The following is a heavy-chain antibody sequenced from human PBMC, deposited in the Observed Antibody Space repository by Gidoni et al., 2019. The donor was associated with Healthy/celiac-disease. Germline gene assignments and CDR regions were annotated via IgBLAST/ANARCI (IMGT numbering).Heavy chain of an antibody. CDR3: AKSSSSWEDYYFDY. J-gene: IGHJ4*02. Sequence: QVQLVESGGGVVQPVRSLRLSCAASGFTFSSYGMHWVRQAPGKGLEWVAVISYDGSNKYYADSVKGRFTISRDNSKNTLYLQMNSLRAEDTAVYYCAKSSSSWEDYYFDYWGQGTLVTVSS. CDR2: ISYDGSNK. CDR1: GFTFSSYG. D-gene: IGHD6-13*01. V-gene: IGHV3-30*18.